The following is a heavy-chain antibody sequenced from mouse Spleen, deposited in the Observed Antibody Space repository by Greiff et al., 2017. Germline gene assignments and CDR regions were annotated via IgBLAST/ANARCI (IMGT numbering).Heavy chain of an antibody. CDR1: GYTFTSYW. V-gene: IGHV1-64*01. D-gene: IGHD2-5*01. CDR2: IHPNSGST. CDR3: ARQAYYSNDYFDY. J-gene: IGHJ2*01. Sequence: VQLQQPGAELVKPGASVKLSCKASGYTFTSYWMHWVKQRPGQGLEWIGMIHPNSGSTNYNEKFKSKATLTVDKSSSTAYMQLSSLTSEDSAVYYCARQAYYSNDYFDYWGQGTTLTVSS.